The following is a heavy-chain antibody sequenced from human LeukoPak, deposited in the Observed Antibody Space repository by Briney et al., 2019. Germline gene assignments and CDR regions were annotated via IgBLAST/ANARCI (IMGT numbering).Heavy chain of an antibody. CDR1: GFTFSSYS. J-gene: IGHJ6*02. Sequence: GGSLRLSCAASGFTFSSYSMNWVRQAPGKGLEWVSSISSSSSYIYYADSAKGRFTISRDNAKNSLYLQMNSLRAEDTAVYYCARDECSSTSCYLPYYYYGMDVWGQGTTVTVSS. CDR3: ARDECSSTSCYLPYYYYGMDV. D-gene: IGHD2-2*01. V-gene: IGHV3-21*01. CDR2: ISSSSSYI.